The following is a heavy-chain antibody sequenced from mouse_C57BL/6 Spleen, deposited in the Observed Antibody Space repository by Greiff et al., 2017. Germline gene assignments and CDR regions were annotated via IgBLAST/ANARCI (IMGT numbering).Heavy chain of an antibody. Sequence: VQLQQPGAELVKPGASVKMSCKASGYTFTSYWITWVKQRPGQGLEWIGDIYPGSGSTNYNEKFKSKATLTVDTSSSTAYMQLSSLTSEYSAVYYCARPFYYDSSGDYAMDYWGQGASDTVSS. D-gene: IGHD1-1*01. CDR2: IYPGSGST. V-gene: IGHV1-55*01. J-gene: IGHJ4*01. CDR3: ARPFYYDSSGDYAMDY. CDR1: GYTFTSYW.